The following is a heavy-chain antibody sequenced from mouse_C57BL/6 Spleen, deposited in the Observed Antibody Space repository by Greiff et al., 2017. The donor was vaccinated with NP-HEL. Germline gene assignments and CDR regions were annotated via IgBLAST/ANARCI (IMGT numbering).Heavy chain of an antibody. CDR2: INPNNGGT. Sequence: EVQLQQSGPELVKPGASVKISCKASGYTFTDYYMNWVKQSHGKSLEWIGDINPNNGGTSYKQKFKGKATLTVDKSSSTAYMELRSLTSEDSAVYYCARRDSNYEYFDYWGQGTTLTVSS. CDR1: GYTFTDYY. J-gene: IGHJ2*01. D-gene: IGHD2-5*01. V-gene: IGHV1-26*01. CDR3: ARRDSNYEYFDY.